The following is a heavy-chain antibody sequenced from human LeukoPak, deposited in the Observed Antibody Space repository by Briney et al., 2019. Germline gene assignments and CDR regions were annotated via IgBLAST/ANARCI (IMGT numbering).Heavy chain of an antibody. Sequence: ASVKVSCKASGYTITDYYLHWVRQAPGQGLEWMGWIIPNTGGTNYAQKFQDWVTMSSDTSISTAYMELSSLRSDDAAVYYCARGSPSYAQWHFDLWGRGTLVTVSS. CDR3: ARGSPSYAQWHFDL. V-gene: IGHV1-2*04. D-gene: IGHD2/OR15-2a*01. J-gene: IGHJ2*01. CDR2: IIPNTGGT. CDR1: GYTITDYY.